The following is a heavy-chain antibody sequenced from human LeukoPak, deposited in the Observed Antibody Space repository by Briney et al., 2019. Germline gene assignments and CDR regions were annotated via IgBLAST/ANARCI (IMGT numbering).Heavy chain of an antibody. Sequence: GGSLRLSCAASGFTFDDYAMHWVRQAPGKGLEWVSGISWNSGSIGYADSVKGRFTISRDNAKNSLYLQMNSLRAEDTALYYCAKDGGSTSGYGFGAFDIWGQGTMVAVSS. D-gene: IGHD2-2*01. CDR3: AKDGGSTSGYGFGAFDI. CDR2: ISWNSGSI. V-gene: IGHV3-9*01. CDR1: GFTFDDYA. J-gene: IGHJ3*02.